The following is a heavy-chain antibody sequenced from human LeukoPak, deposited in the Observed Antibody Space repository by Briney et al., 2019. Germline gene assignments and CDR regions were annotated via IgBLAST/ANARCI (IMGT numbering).Heavy chain of an antibody. CDR2: IYTSGST. Sequence: PSETLSLTCTVSGGSISSYYWCWIRQPAGKGLEWIGRIYTSGSTNYNPSLKSRVTISVDKSKNQFSLKLSSVTAADTAVYYCARVGGDHPLSYFDYCGQGTLVTVSS. V-gene: IGHV4-4*07. CDR1: GGSISSYY. J-gene: IGHJ4*02. CDR3: ARVGGDHPLSYFDY. D-gene: IGHD1-26*01.